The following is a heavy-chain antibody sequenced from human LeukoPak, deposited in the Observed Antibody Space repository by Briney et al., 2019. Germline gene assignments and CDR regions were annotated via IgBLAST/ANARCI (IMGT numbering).Heavy chain of an antibody. CDR1: GGSISSGDYY. D-gene: IGHD3-10*01. CDR3: ARNSYRNYYGSGSYPHYFDY. CDR2: VYYSGGT. Sequence: SETLSLTCTVSGGSISSGDYYWSWIRQPPGKGLEWIGYVYYSGGTTYNPSLKSRVTISVDTSKNQFSLKLSSVTAADTAVYYCARNSYRNYYGSGSYPHYFDYWGQGTLVTVSS. V-gene: IGHV4-61*08. J-gene: IGHJ4*02.